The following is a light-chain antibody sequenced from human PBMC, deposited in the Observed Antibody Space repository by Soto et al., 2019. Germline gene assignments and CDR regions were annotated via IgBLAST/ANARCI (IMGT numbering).Light chain of an antibody. V-gene: IGKV1-5*01. CDR2: DAS. Sequence: DIQMTQSKTSLSASVGDRVTITCRASQSISSWLAWYQQKAGKAPKLLIYDASTLESGVPSRFSGSGSGTDFTLTISSLEPEDFAIYYCQQRQYLPPITFGQVTRLEI. CDR3: QQRQYLPPIT. CDR1: QSISSW. J-gene: IGKJ5*01.